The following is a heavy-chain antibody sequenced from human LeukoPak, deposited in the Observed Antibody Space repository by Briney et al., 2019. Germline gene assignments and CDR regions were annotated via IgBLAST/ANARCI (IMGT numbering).Heavy chain of an antibody. CDR3: ARAYYDYVWGSYLVDAFDI. D-gene: IGHD3-16*02. J-gene: IGHJ3*02. Sequence: ASVKVSCKASGYTFTSYYMHWVRQAPGQGLEWMGIINPSGGSTSYAQKFQGRVTITADESTSTAYMELSSLRSEDTAVYYCARAYYDYVWGSYLVDAFDIWGQGTMVTVSS. CDR1: GYTFTSYY. V-gene: IGHV1-46*01. CDR2: INPSGGST.